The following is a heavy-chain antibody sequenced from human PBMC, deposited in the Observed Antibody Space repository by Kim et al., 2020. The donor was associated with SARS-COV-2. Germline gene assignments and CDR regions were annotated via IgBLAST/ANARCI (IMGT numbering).Heavy chain of an antibody. V-gene: IGHV3-7*01. Sequence: GGSLRLSCAASGFTFSSYWMSWVRQAPGKGLEWVANIKQDGSEKYYVDSVKGRFTISRDNAKNSLYLQMNSLRAEDTAVYYCARDPRLLWFGEGGFYGMDVWGQGTTVTVSS. CDR2: IKQDGSEK. CDR3: ARDPRLLWFGEGGFYGMDV. D-gene: IGHD3-10*01. J-gene: IGHJ6*02. CDR1: GFTFSSYW.